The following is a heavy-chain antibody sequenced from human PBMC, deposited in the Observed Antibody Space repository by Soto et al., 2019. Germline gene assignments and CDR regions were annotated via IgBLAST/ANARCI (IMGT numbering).Heavy chain of an antibody. Sequence: QVQLQESGPGLVKPSETLSLTCTVSGGSISSYYWSWIRQPPGKGLEWIGYIYYTGSTNYNPSLKSRVTISVDKSKNQFSLKRSSVTAADTAVYYCARRWGDAFDIWGQGTMVTVSS. V-gene: IGHV4-59*08. CDR2: IYYTGST. D-gene: IGHD3-16*01. CDR1: GGSISSYY. CDR3: ARRWGDAFDI. J-gene: IGHJ3*02.